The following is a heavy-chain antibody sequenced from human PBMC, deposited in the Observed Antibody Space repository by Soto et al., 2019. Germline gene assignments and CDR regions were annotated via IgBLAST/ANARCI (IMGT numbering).Heavy chain of an antibody. Sequence: QPGGSLRLSCAASGFTFSSCAMSWVRQAPGKGLEWVSAISGSGGGTYYADSVKGRFTISRDNSKNTLFLQMNGLSADDTAVYFCSKNPAARPYYYYGMDVWGQGTTVTVSS. V-gene: IGHV3-23*01. D-gene: IGHD2-2*02. J-gene: IGHJ6*02. CDR2: ISGSGGGT. CDR3: SKNPAARPYYYYGMDV. CDR1: GFTFSSCA.